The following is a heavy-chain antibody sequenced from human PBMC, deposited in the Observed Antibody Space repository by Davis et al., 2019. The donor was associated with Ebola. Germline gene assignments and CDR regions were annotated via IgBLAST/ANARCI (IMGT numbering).Heavy chain of an antibody. V-gene: IGHV1-69*04. CDR1: GGTFSSYA. CDR3: AREYYDSSGCDY. D-gene: IGHD3-22*01. Sequence: AASVKVSCKASGGTFSSYAISWVRQAPGQGLEWMGRIIPILGIANYAQKFQGRVTITADKSTSTAYMGLSSLRSEDTAVYYCAREYYDSSGCDYWGQGTLVTVSS. CDR2: IIPILGIA. J-gene: IGHJ4*02.